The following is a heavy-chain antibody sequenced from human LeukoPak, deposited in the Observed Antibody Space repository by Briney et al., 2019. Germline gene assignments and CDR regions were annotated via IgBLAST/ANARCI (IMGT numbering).Heavy chain of an antibody. CDR1: GYTFTGYY. V-gene: IGHV1-8*02. J-gene: IGHJ4*02. CDR3: ARADYGDYRFDY. CDR2: INPNSGNT. Sequence: ASVKVSCKASGYTFTGYYMHWVRQAPGQGLEWMGWINPNSGNTGYAQKFQGRVTMTRNTSISTAYMELSSLRSEDTAVYYCARADYGDYRFDYWGQGALVTVSS. D-gene: IGHD4-17*01.